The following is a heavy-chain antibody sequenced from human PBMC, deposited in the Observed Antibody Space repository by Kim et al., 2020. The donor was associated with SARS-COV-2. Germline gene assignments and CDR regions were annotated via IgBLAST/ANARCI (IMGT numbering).Heavy chain of an antibody. J-gene: IGHJ5*02. Sequence: ASVKVSCKASGYTFTSYAMHWVRQAPGQRLEWMGWINAGNGNTKYSQKFQGRVTITRDTSASTAYMELSSLRSEDTAVYYCARDRGYSGYERGRGRFDPWGQGTLVTVSS. V-gene: IGHV1-3*01. CDR2: INAGNGNT. CDR1: GYTFTSYA. CDR3: ARDRGYSGYERGRGRFDP. D-gene: IGHD5-12*01.